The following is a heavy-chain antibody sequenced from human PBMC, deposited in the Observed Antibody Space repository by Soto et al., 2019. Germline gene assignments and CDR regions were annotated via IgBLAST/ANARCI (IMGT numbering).Heavy chain of an antibody. CDR3: APAYYDTTQFFDY. D-gene: IGHD3-22*01. Sequence: PSETLSLTCTVSGGSISTYYWSWIRQPPGKGLEYIGYINYSGTTKYNPSLKSRVTMSVDTSKNQFSLKVSSVTAADTAVYYCAPAYYDTTQFFDYWGRGTLVTVSS. CDR2: INYSGTT. CDR1: GGSISTYY. J-gene: IGHJ4*02. V-gene: IGHV4-59*01.